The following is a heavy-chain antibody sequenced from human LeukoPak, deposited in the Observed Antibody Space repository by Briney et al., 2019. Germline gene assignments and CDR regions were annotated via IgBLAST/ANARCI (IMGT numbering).Heavy chain of an antibody. Sequence: ASVKVSCKASGYTFTSYDINWVRQATGQGLEWMGWMNPNSGNTGYAQKFQGRVTMTRNTSISTAYTELSSLRSEDTAVYYCARGYYDRSGYYISGFDYWGRGTLVTVSS. CDR1: GYTFTSYD. J-gene: IGHJ4*02. V-gene: IGHV1-8*01. CDR2: MNPNSGNT. CDR3: ARGYYDRSGYYISGFDY. D-gene: IGHD3-22*01.